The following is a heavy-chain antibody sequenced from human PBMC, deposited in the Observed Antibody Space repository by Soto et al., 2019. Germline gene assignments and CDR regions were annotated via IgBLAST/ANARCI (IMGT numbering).Heavy chain of an antibody. CDR1: GGSISSSSYY. Sequence: KASDTLSLTCTVSGGSISSSSYYWGWIRQPPGKGLEWIGSIYYSGSTYYNPSLKSRVTISVDTSKNQFSLKLSSVTAADTAVYYCARRNTAMASFDYWGQGTLVTVSS. CDR3: ARRNTAMASFDY. J-gene: IGHJ4*02. V-gene: IGHV4-39*01. CDR2: IYYSGST. D-gene: IGHD5-18*01.